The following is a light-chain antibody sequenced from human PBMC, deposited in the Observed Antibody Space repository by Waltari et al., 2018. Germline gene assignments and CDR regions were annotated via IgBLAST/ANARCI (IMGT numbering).Light chain of an antibody. CDR2: ENR. CDR1: SSNIGNNY. Sequence: QSVLTQPPSVSAAPGQRVTISCSGGSSNIGNNYVSWYRQFPGTAPKLLIYENRERTSGIPGRFSGSKSGTSATLDITGLQAGDEADYYCGTWDSSLSGAVFGGGTHLTVL. V-gene: IGLV1-51*02. CDR3: GTWDSSLSGAV. J-gene: IGLJ7*01.